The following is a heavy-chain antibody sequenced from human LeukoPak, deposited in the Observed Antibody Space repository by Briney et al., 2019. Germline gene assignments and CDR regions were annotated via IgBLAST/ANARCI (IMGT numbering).Heavy chain of an antibody. CDR2: INSDGSST. Sequence: GGSLRLSCAASGFTFSSYWMHWVRQAPGKGLVWVSRINSDGSSTSYADSVKGRFTISRDNAKNTLYLQMNSLRAEDTAVYYCARAEYYYDSSGYVHFDYWGQGTLVTVPS. V-gene: IGHV3-74*01. D-gene: IGHD3-22*01. J-gene: IGHJ4*02. CDR1: GFTFSSYW. CDR3: ARAEYYYDSSGYVHFDY.